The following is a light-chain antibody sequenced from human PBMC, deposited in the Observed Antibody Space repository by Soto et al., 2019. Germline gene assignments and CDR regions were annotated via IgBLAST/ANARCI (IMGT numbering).Light chain of an antibody. Sequence: QSVLTQPPSASGTPGQRVTISCSGSSSTIGRNSVYSYQHLPGMAPQLLIYRNDQRPSGVPDRFSGSKSGTSASLAISGLRSEDEADYYCVTWDDSLSTVVFGGGTKLTVL. CDR1: SSTIGRNS. J-gene: IGLJ2*01. CDR3: VTWDDSLSTVV. V-gene: IGLV1-47*01. CDR2: RND.